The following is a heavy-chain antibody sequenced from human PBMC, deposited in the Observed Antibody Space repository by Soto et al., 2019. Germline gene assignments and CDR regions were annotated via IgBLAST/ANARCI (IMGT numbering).Heavy chain of an antibody. J-gene: IGHJ6*02. CDR2: IKSKTDGGTT. CDR3: TTVGLKGGATTYYYYYGMDV. Sequence: PGGSLRLSCAASGFTFSSYAMNWVRQAPGKGLEWVGRIKSKTDGGTTDYAAPVKGRFTISRDDSKNTLYLQMNSLKTGDTAVYYCTTVGLKGGATTYYYYYGMDVWGQGTTVTVSS. CDR1: GFTFSSYA. D-gene: IGHD1-26*01. V-gene: IGHV3-15*07.